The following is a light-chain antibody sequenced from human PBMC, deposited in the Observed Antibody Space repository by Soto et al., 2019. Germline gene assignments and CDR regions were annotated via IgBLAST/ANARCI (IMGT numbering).Light chain of an antibody. Sequence: QSALTQPASASGSPGQSVTISCTGTSSDVGGYNYVSWYQQHPGRAPKLMIYEVSKRPSGVPDRFSGSKSGNTASLTVSGLQPEDEADYYCSSYAGSSNLGGFGGGTKLTVL. V-gene: IGLV2-8*01. J-gene: IGLJ2*01. CDR3: SSYAGSSNLGG. CDR1: SSDVGGYNY. CDR2: EVS.